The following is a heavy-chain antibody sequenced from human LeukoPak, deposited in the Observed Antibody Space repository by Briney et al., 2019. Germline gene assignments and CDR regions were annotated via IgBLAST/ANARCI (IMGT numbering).Heavy chain of an antibody. CDR1: GFTFSSYA. CDR2: ISGSGGST. Sequence: GGSLRLSCAASGFTFSSYAMNWVRQAPGKGLEWVSRISGSGGSTYHTDSVKGRLTISRDISKNTVYLQMNTLRAEDTAVYYCAKAMYQWLPDYWGQGTLVTVSS. D-gene: IGHD6-19*01. CDR3: AKAMYQWLPDY. J-gene: IGHJ4*02. V-gene: IGHV3-23*01.